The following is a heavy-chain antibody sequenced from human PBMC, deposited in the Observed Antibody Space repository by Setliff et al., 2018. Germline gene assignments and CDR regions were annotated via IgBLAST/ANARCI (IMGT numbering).Heavy chain of an antibody. V-gene: IGHV3-74*01. J-gene: IGHJ3*01. CDR1: GFTFSASW. CDR2: INTDGSDT. Sequence: PGESLRLSCAASGFTFSASWMNWVRQGPGKGLAWVAHINTDGSDTHYAGSVKGRFTISRDNAKNTLYLQMNSLRAEDTAVYYCARDGDGEFDFWGQGTTVTVSS. CDR3: ARDGDGEFDF. D-gene: IGHD4-17*01.